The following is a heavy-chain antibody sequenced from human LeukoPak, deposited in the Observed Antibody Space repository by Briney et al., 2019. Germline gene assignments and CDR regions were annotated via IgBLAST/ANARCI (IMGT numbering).Heavy chain of an antibody. CDR2: INTNTGNP. Sequence: ASVKVSCKASGYTFTTYATNWVRQAPGQGLEWMGWINTNTGNPTYVQGFTGRFVFSLDTSVSTAYLQISSLRPEDTAVYYCARLPSGSRAVYYFDYWGQGTLVTVSS. CDR3: ARLPSGSRAVYYFDY. V-gene: IGHV7-4-1*01. CDR1: GYTFTTYA. J-gene: IGHJ4*02. D-gene: IGHD1-26*01.